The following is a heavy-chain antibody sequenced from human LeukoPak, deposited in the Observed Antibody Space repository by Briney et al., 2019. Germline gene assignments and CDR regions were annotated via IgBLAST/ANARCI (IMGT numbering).Heavy chain of an antibody. J-gene: IGHJ5*02. CDR3: ARAIVVVTAIRRGAWFDP. CDR2: INPSGGST. D-gene: IGHD2-21*02. CDR1: GYTFTSYY. Sequence: GASVKVSCKASGYTFTSYYMHWVRQAPGQGLEWMGIINPSGGSTSYAQKFQGRVTMTRDTSTSTVYMELSSLRSEDTAVYYCARAIVVVTAIRRGAWFDPWGQGTLVTVSS. V-gene: IGHV1-46*01.